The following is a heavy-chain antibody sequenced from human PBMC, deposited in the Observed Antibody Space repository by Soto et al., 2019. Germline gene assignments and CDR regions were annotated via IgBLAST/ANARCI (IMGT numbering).Heavy chain of an antibody. CDR3: ARDQQLTIFGVVRWVFVY. CDR2: INPSGGST. V-gene: IGHV1-46*03. CDR1: VYTFTNYY. D-gene: IGHD3-3*01. Sequence: ASVKVSCKASVYTFTNYYMHWVRQAPGQGLEWMGIINPSGGSTSYAQKFQGRVTMTRDTSTSTVYMELSSLRSEDTAVYYFARDQQLTIFGVVRWVFVYWGQGTLVTVSS. J-gene: IGHJ4*02.